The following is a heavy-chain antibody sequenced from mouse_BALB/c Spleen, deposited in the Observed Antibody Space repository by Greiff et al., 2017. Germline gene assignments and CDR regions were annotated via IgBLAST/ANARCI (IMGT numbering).Heavy chain of an antibody. Sequence: EVKLVESGGDLVKPGGSLKLSCAASGFTFSSYGMSWVRQTPDKRLEWVATISSGGSYTYYPDSVKGRFTISRDNAKNTLYLQMSSLKSEDTAMYYCARQGYYGSSYQAWFAYWGQGTLVTVSA. V-gene: IGHV5-6*01. CDR3: ARQGYYGSSYQAWFAY. J-gene: IGHJ3*01. CDR1: GFTFSSYG. CDR2: ISSGGSYT. D-gene: IGHD1-1*01.